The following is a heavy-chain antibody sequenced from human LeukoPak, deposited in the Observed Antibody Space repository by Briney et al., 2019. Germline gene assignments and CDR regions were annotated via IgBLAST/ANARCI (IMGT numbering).Heavy chain of an antibody. Sequence: SETLSLTCTVSGGSVSSGDYHWSWIRQPPRKGLEWIGYIYYSGSTNYNPSLKSQVTISIDTSKNQFYLKLSSVTAADTAVYYCAGAYGDLSRWGQGTLVTVSS. CDR1: GGSVSSGDYH. CDR2: IYYSGST. D-gene: IGHD3-10*01. V-gene: IGHV4-61*08. CDR3: AGAYGDLSR. J-gene: IGHJ4*02.